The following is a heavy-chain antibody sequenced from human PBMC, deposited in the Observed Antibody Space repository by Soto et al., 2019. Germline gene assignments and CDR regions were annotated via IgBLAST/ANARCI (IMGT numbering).Heavy chain of an antibody. CDR2: IRGSGGST. CDR3: AKARMPPYNYYSMDV. Sequence: PGGSLKLSCAASGFTFRNYAMNWARQNPGKGLEWVSGIRGSGGSTYYTNSVKGRFTISRDNSKNTLYLQMNSLRADDTAVYYCAKARMPPYNYYSMDVWGLGTTVTV. J-gene: IGHJ6*02. V-gene: IGHV3-23*01. CDR1: GFTFRNYA. D-gene: IGHD2-2*01.